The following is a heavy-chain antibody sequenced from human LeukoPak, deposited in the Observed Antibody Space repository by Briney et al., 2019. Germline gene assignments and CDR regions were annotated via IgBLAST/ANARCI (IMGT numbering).Heavy chain of an antibody. D-gene: IGHD3-22*01. V-gene: IGHV1-2*02. CDR1: GYTFTGYY. J-gene: IGHJ4*02. Sequence: ASVKVSCKASGYTFTGYYMYWVRQAPGQGLEWMGWINPNSGGTNYAQKFQGRVTMTRDTSISTAYMELSRLRSDDTAVYYCAREGSGLYDCSGYYPGHFDYWGQGTLVTVSS. CDR2: INPNSGGT. CDR3: AREGSGLYDCSGYYPGHFDY.